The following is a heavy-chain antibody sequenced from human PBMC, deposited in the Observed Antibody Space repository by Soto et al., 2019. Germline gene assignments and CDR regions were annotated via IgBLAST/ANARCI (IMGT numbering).Heavy chain of an antibody. J-gene: IGHJ5*02. V-gene: IGHV4-30-4*01. D-gene: IGHD3-3*01. CDR1: GGSISSGDYY. Sequence: PSETLSLTCTVSGGSISSGDYYWSWIRQPPGKGLEWIGYIYYSGSTYYNPSLKSRVTISVDTSKNQFSLKLSSVTAADTAVYYCARVSSGQFWSGPNWFDPWGQGTLVTVS. CDR3: ARVSSGQFWSGPNWFDP. CDR2: IYYSGST.